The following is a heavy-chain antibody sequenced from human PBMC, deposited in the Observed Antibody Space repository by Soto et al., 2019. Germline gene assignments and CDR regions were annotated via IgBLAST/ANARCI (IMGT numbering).Heavy chain of an antibody. Sequence: QVQLVESGGGVVQPGRSLRLSCAASGFSFSTFVMHWVRQAPGKGLEWVAVVWYDESNKYYADSVKGRFTISRDNSKNTLYLEMNGLRAEDTAVYYCATLLDAFDIWGQGTMVTVSS. CDR1: GFSFSTFV. CDR2: VWYDESNK. CDR3: ATLLDAFDI. V-gene: IGHV3-33*03. J-gene: IGHJ3*02.